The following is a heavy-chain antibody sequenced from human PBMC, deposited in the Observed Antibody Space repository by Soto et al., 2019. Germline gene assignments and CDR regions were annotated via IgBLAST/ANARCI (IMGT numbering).Heavy chain of an antibody. CDR3: ARHFVSLPYNFDY. CDR2: IHYSGRT. D-gene: IGHD3-16*02. J-gene: IGHJ4*02. V-gene: IGHV4-61*08. Sequence: SSETLSLTCTVSGGSISSGDYYWSWIRQPPGKGLEWIGYIHYSGRTKYSPSLKSRVTISVDTSKNQFSLRLNSVTAADTAVYYCARHFVSLPYNFDYWGQGALVTVSS. CDR1: GGSISSGDYY.